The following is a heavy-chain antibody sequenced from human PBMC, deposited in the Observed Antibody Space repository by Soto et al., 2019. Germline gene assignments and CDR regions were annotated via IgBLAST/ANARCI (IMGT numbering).Heavy chain of an antibody. J-gene: IGHJ4*02. CDR2: IYSGGST. V-gene: IGHV3-53*01. CDR3: ARNYYDSSGGFDY. Sequence: LRLSCAASGFTVSSNYMSWVRQAPGKGLEWFSVIYSGGSTYYADSVKGRFTISRDNSKNTLYLQMNSLRAEDTAVYYCARNYYDSSGGFDYRGQGTLVTVSS. D-gene: IGHD3-22*01. CDR1: GFTVSSNY.